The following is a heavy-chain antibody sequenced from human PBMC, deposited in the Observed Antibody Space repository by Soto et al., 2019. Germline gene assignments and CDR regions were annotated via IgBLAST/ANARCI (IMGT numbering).Heavy chain of an antibody. Sequence: SETLSLTCTVSGGSISSYYWSWIRQPPGKGLEWIGDIYYSGSTNYNPSLKSRVTISVDTSKNQFSLKLSSVTAADTAVYYCARLGGGRGYYYYGMDVWGQGTTVTVS. CDR3: ARLGGGRGYYYYGMDV. D-gene: IGHD2-15*01. J-gene: IGHJ6*02. CDR1: GGSISSYY. V-gene: IGHV4-59*01. CDR2: IYYSGST.